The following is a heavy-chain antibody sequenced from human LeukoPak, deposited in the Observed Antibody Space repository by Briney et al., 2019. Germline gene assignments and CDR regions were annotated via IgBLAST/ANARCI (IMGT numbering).Heavy chain of an antibody. V-gene: IGHV3-21*01. CDR3: ARTYYGSGSYYNVGWFDP. D-gene: IGHD3-10*01. CDR2: ISSNSSYI. J-gene: IGHJ5*02. CDR1: GFTFSSYS. Sequence: GGSLRLSCAASGFTFSSYSMNWVRQAPGKGLEWVSSISSNSSYIYYADSVKGRFTISRDNAKNSLYLQMNSLRAEDTAVYYCARTYYGSGSYYNVGWFDPWGQGTLVTVSS.